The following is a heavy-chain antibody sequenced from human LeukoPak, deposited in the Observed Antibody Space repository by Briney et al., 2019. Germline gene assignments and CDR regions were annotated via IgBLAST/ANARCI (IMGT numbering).Heavy chain of an antibody. Sequence: SETLSLTCTVSGGSISSYYWSWIRQPPGKGLEWIGYIYYSGSTNYNPSLKSRVTISVDTSKNQFSLKLTSVTAADTVVYYCATQSSSWVYFDYWGQGTLVTVSS. D-gene: IGHD6-13*01. J-gene: IGHJ4*02. CDR3: ATQSSSWVYFDY. CDR2: IYYSGST. CDR1: GGSISSYY. V-gene: IGHV4-59*08.